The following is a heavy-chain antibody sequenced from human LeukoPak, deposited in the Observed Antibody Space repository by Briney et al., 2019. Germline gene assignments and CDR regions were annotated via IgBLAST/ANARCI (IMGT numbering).Heavy chain of an antibody. CDR3: AKGSSSSRPYYFDY. V-gene: IGHV3-23*01. J-gene: IGHJ4*02. CDR1: GFTFNNYV. Sequence: GGSLRLSCAASGFTFNNYVMNWVRQAPGKGLEWVPAITVSSTSTYYADSVKGRFTISRHNSKNTLYLQMNSLRAEDTAVYYCAKGSSSSRPYYFDYWGQGTLVTVSS. D-gene: IGHD6-13*01. CDR2: ITVSSTST.